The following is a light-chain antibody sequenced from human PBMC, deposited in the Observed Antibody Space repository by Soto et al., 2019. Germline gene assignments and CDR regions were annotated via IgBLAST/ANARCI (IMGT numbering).Light chain of an antibody. V-gene: IGLV2-11*01. J-gene: IGLJ2*01. CDR2: DVT. CDR1: NSDVGAYNY. CDR3: CSYAGSYTLV. Sequence: QSVLTQPRSVSGSPGQSVTISCTGTNSDVGAYNYVSWYQQHPGKAPKLMIYDVTKRPSGVPDRFSGSKSGNTASLTISGLQAEDEGDYSCCSYAGSYTLVFGGGTKLTVL.